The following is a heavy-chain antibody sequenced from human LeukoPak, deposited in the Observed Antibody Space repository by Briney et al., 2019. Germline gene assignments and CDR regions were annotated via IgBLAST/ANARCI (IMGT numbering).Heavy chain of an antibody. V-gene: IGHV3-30*18. D-gene: IGHD6-13*01. Sequence: GRSLRLSCAASGFTFTSYGMHWDRQAPGKGLEWVAVISYDGTYKYYAGSVKGRFTISRDDSKNTLYLQTNSLRAEDTAVYYCAKDRDSSWYSGCFDYWGQGTLVTVSS. J-gene: IGHJ4*02. CDR1: GFTFTSYG. CDR2: ISYDGTYK. CDR3: AKDRDSSWYSGCFDY.